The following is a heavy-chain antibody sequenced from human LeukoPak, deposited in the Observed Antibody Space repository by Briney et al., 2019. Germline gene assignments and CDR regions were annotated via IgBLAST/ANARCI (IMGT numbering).Heavy chain of an antibody. V-gene: IGHV4-4*07. CDR1: GGSISSYY. D-gene: IGHD3-9*01. CDR3: ARLTGYYDILTGYRELYYFDY. Sequence: SETLSLTCTVSGGSISSYYWSWIRQPAGKGLEWIGRIYTSGSTNYNPSLKSRVTMSVDTSKNQFSLKLSSVTAADTAVYYCARLTGYYDILTGYRELYYFDYWGQGTLVTVSS. CDR2: IYTSGST. J-gene: IGHJ4*02.